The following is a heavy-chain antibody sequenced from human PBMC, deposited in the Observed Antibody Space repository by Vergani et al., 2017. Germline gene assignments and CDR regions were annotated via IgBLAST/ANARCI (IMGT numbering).Heavy chain of an antibody. CDR3: VRERYSHYNGDAFDV. V-gene: IGHV3-64*01. J-gene: IGHJ3*01. Sequence: EVQLVESGGGLVRPGGYLRFSCAASGVNFNDFAMHWVRQAPGRGLEYVSGISNNGRRLYYASSVKGRFTISRDNSKNTLYLQMGSLRTEDMAVYYCVRERYSHYNGDAFDVWGQGTMVTVSS. D-gene: IGHD5-12*01. CDR1: GVNFNDFA. CDR2: ISNNGRRL.